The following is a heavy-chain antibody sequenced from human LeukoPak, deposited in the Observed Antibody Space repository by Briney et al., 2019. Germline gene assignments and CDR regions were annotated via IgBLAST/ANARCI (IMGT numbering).Heavy chain of an antibody. J-gene: IGHJ4*02. V-gene: IGHV3-23*01. CDR1: GFTFSSYG. CDR3: AKVKEMYSSGSYYFDY. D-gene: IGHD6-19*01. Sequence: GGSLRLSCAASGFTFSSYGMSWVRQAPGKGLEWVSGISDSSGSTYYAASVKGRFTISRDNSKNTLYLQMNSLRVEDTAVYYCAKVKEMYSSGSYYFDYWGQGTLVTVSS. CDR2: ISDSSGST.